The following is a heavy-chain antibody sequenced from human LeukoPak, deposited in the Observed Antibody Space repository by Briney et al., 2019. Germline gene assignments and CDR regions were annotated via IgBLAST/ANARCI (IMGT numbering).Heavy chain of an antibody. CDR3: ARAGPAAYYYYGMDV. D-gene: IGHD2-2*01. V-gene: IGHV4-30-2*01. Sequence: LRLSCAASGFTFSSYAVSWIRQPPGKGLEWIGYIYHSGSTYYNPSLKSRVTISVDRSKNQFSLKLSSVTAADTAVYYCARAGPAAYYYYGMDVWGQGTTVTVSS. CDR2: IYHSGST. CDR1: GFTFSSYA. J-gene: IGHJ6*02.